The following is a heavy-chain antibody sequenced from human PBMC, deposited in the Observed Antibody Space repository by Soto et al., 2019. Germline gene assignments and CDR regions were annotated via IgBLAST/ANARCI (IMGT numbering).Heavy chain of an antibody. CDR3: ARLGGFYQAFDS. Sequence: PSETLYLTCTVSGGSISSYYWSWIRQPPGKGLEWIGYIYYSGSTNYNPSLKSRVAISVDRSKNQFSLKLTSVTAADTAVYYCARLGGFYQAFDSWGQGTLVTVSS. V-gene: IGHV4-59*08. CDR2: IYYSGST. J-gene: IGHJ4*02. D-gene: IGHD3-22*01. CDR1: GGSISSYY.